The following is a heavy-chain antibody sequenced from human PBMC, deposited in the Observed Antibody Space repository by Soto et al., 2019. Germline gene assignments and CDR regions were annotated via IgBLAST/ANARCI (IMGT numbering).Heavy chain of an antibody. CDR2: FYYSGTT. D-gene: IGHD3-9*01. Sequence: QVQLQESGPGLVKPSQTLSLTCTLSGGSISSEGYYWTWIRQHPGKGLEWIGDFYYSGTTSYNPSLKAPLTNSVDTSNNQFPPRLSSVTSAGTAMYLCAERHDILTGSDSFDVWGRGTMVTVSS. J-gene: IGHJ3*01. CDR1: GGSISSEGYY. V-gene: IGHV4-31*01. CDR3: AERHDILTGSDSFDV.